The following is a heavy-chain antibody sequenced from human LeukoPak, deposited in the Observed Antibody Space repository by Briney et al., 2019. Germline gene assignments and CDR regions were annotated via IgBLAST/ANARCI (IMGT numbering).Heavy chain of an antibody. V-gene: IGHV3-30*02. D-gene: IGHD6-19*01. Sequence: GGSLRLSCAASGFTFSSYGMHWVRQAPGKGLEWVAFIRYDGSNKYYADSVKGRFTISRDNSKNTLYLQMNSLRAEDTAAYYCAKDVRGYRSVDAFDIWGQGTMVTVSS. CDR1: GFTFSSYG. CDR2: IRYDGSNK. CDR3: AKDVRGYRSVDAFDI. J-gene: IGHJ3*02.